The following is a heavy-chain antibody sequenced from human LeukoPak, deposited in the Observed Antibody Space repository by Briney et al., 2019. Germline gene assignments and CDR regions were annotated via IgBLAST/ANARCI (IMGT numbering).Heavy chain of an antibody. CDR2: IIPILGIA. J-gene: IGHJ4*02. CDR3: ARDFYCGGDCYDFDY. CDR1: GGTFSSYA. Sequence: SVKVSCKASGGTFSSYAISWVRQAPGQGLEWMGRIIPILGIANYAQKFQGRVTITADKSTSTAYMELSSLRSEDTAVYYCARDFYCGGDCYDFDYWGQGTLVTVSS. V-gene: IGHV1-69*04. D-gene: IGHD2-21*02.